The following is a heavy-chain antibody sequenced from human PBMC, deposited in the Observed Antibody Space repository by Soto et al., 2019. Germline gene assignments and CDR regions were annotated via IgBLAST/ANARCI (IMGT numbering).Heavy chain of an antibody. D-gene: IGHD3-9*01. CDR2: ISYSGTT. CDR1: GDSISSNNNY. CDR3: ARGESILTGYYNPPYYYYGMDV. Sequence: SETLSLTCTFSGDSISSNNNYWSWIRQPPGEGLEWIGFISYSGTTSYSPSLKSRVAISLDTSKNQFSLSLSSVTAADTAVYYCARGESILTGYYNPPYYYYGMDVWGQGTTVTASS. V-gene: IGHV4-30-4*01. J-gene: IGHJ6*02.